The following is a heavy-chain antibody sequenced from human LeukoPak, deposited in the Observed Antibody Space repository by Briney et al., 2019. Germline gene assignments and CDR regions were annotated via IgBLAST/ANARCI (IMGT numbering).Heavy chain of an antibody. CDR3: ARVATWGNWFDH. CDR2: ISSSGST. D-gene: IGHD3-16*01. V-gene: IGHV4-61*02. J-gene: IGHJ5*02. Sequence: SETLSLTCTVSGDSISSGDYYWSWIRQPAGKGLEWIGRISSSGSTNYNPSLKSRVTVSLDTSKNQFSLKLNSVTAADTAVYYCARVATWGNWFDHWGQGTLVTVSS. CDR1: GDSISSGDYY.